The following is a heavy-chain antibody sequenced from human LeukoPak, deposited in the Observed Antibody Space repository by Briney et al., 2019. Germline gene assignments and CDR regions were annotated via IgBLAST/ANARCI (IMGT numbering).Heavy chain of an antibody. J-gene: IGHJ4*02. CDR3: ARSAAVTGQFDF. D-gene: IGHD6-19*01. CDR2: IYHAGST. Sequence: SETLSLTCTVSGASISSSNWWTWVRQPPGEALEWIGEIYHAGSTKYNPSLRSRLTISVDKSKNSFSLSLTSVTAADTASYYCARSAAVTGQFDFWGQGTLVTVSS. CDR1: GASISSSNW. V-gene: IGHV4-4*02.